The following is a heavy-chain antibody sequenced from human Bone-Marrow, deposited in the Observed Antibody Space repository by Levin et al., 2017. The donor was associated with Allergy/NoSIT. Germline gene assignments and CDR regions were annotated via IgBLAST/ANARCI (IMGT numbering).Heavy chain of an antibody. Sequence: ASVKVSCKALGYTFTDYYMHWVRQAPGQGLEWMGIINPTKSVTSYAQKFQGRVTMTRDTSTSTIYMELTSLTFEDTAVYYCARAGLMTALDHWGQGTLVTVSS. CDR3: ARAGLMTALDH. D-gene: IGHD2-8*01. CDR2: INPTKSVT. V-gene: IGHV1-46*01. J-gene: IGHJ4*02. CDR1: GYTFTDYY.